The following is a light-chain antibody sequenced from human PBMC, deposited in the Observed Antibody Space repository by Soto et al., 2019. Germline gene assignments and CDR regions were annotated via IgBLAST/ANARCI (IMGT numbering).Light chain of an antibody. J-gene: IGLJ1*01. CDR3: AAWDDSLNGHYV. CDR2: SNY. CDR1: SSNIGSNT. Sequence: SALTQPPSASGTPGQRVTISCSGSSSNIGSNTVNWYQHLPGTAPKLLIYSNYQRPSGVPDRLSGSKSGTSASLVISGLQSEDEADYYCAAWDDSLNGHYVFGTGTKVTVL. V-gene: IGLV1-44*01.